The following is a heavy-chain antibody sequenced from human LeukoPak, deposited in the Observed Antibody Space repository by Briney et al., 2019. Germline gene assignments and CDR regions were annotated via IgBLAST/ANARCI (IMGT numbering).Heavy chain of an antibody. Sequence: PGGSLRLSCAASGFTFSNAWMSWVRQAPGKGLEWVAVISYDGSNKYYADSVKGRFTISRDNSKNTLYLQMNNLRPEDTAMYYCARDVVPYSYYYMDVWGKGTTVTVSS. CDR3: ARDVVPYSYYYMDV. D-gene: IGHD2-21*01. CDR1: GFTFSNAW. J-gene: IGHJ6*03. CDR2: ISYDGSNK. V-gene: IGHV3-30*03.